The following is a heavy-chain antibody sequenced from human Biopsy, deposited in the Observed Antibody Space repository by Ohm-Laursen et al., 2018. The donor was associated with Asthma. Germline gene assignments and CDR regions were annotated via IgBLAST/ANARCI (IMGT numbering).Heavy chain of an antibody. CDR3: ASQSSGPDFWSGYYYFDY. D-gene: IGHD3-3*01. V-gene: IGHV3-30*03. J-gene: IGHJ4*02. Sequence: SLRLSCSASGFTFGDYWMSWVRQAPGKGLEWVAVISYDGSNKYYADSVKGRFTISRDNSKNTLYLQMNSLRAEDTAVYYCASQSSGPDFWSGYYYFDYWGQGTLVTVSS. CDR1: GFTFGDYW. CDR2: ISYDGSNK.